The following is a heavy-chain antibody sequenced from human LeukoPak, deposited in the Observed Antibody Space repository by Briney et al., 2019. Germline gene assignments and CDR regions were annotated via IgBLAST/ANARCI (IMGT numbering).Heavy chain of an antibody. D-gene: IGHD6-13*01. V-gene: IGHV4-39*07. CDR3: ARDAYSSSWYWFDP. CDR1: GGSISSSSYY. J-gene: IGHJ5*02. Sequence: SETLSLTCTVSGGSISSSSYYWGWIRQPPGRGLEWIGSIHYSGSTYYNPSPKSRVTISVDTSKNQFSLKLSSVTAADTAVYYCARDAYSSSWYWFDPWGQGTLVTVSS. CDR2: IHYSGST.